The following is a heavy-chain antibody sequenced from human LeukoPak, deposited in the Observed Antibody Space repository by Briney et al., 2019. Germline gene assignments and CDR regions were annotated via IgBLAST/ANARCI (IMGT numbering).Heavy chain of an antibody. CDR2: ISAYNGNT. CDR1: GYTFTSYG. D-gene: IGHD3-10*01. CDR3: ARGRGSGLDYFDY. Sequence: GASVKVSCKASGYTFTSYGISWVRQAPGQGLEWMGWISAYNGNTNYAQKLQGRVTITADESTSTAYMELSSLRSEDTAVYYCARGRGSGLDYFDYWGQGTLVTVSS. V-gene: IGHV1-18*01. J-gene: IGHJ4*02.